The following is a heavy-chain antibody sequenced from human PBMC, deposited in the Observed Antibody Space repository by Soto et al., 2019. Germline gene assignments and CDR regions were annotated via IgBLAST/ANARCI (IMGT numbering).Heavy chain of an antibody. D-gene: IGHD5-12*01. CDR3: STSGYGGFDY. Sequence: GGSLRLSCAASGVDFTTSWMNWVRLAPGKGLEWVARIKSKNDGGTLDYASPVKGRFPISRDDSKKTSYLQMNSLKPEDTAIYYCSTSGYGGFDYWGQGVLVTVS. CDR2: IKSKNDGGTL. CDR1: GVDFTTSW. V-gene: IGHV3-15*07. J-gene: IGHJ4*02.